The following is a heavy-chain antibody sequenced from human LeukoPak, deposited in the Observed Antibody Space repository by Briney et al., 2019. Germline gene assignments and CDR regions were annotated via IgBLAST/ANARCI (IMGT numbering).Heavy chain of an antibody. V-gene: IGHV4-59*12. D-gene: IGHD3-3*01. CDR3: ARDRLAIFGVERGPTFDY. CDR1: GGSISSYY. CDR2: IYSSGST. Sequence: SETLSLTCTVSGGSISSYYWSWIRQPPGKGLEWIGYIYSSGSTNYNPPLKSRVIMSVDTSKNQFSLKLSSVTAADAAVYYCARDRLAIFGVERGPTFDYWGQGTLVTVSS. J-gene: IGHJ4*02.